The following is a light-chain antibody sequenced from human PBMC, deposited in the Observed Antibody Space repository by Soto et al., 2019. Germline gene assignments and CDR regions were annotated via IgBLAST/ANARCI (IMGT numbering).Light chain of an antibody. CDR2: DAS. CDR1: QSISSW. Sequence: IHMTQSPSPLSASLWDQSTNTFPASQSISSWLAWYQQKPGKAPKLLIYDASSLESGVPSRFSGSGSGTEFTLTISSLQPDDFATYYCQQYNSYRWTFGQGTKVDIK. CDR3: QQYNSYRWT. J-gene: IGKJ1*01. V-gene: IGKV1-5*01.